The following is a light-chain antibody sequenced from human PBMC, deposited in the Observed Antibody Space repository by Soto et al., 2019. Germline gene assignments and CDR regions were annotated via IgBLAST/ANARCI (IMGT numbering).Light chain of an antibody. CDR2: AAS. V-gene: IGKV1-39*01. Sequence: DLQMTQSPSSLSASVGDRVTITCRASRDISDYLNWFQHKPGRAPKLLIYAASTLHSGVPARFSGSGSESGSDDALTISGLQPEDSATYYCQHSYSPPLTFGGGTRVEIK. J-gene: IGKJ4*01. CDR3: QHSYSPPLT. CDR1: RDISDY.